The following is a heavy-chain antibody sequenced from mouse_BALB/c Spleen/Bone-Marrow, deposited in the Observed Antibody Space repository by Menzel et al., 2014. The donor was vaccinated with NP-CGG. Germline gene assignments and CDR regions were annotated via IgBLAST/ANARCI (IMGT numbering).Heavy chain of an antibody. Sequence: DVKLVEPGGGLVQPGGSRKLSCAASGFTFSDYGMAWVRQAPGKGPEWVAFISNLAYSIYYADTVTGRFTTSRENAKNTLYLEMSSLRSEDTAMYYCARDYDGSSYWYFDVWGAGTTVTVSS. CDR3: ARDYDGSSYWYFDV. CDR1: GFTFSDYG. D-gene: IGHD1-1*01. CDR2: ISNLAYSI. J-gene: IGHJ1*01. V-gene: IGHV5-15*02.